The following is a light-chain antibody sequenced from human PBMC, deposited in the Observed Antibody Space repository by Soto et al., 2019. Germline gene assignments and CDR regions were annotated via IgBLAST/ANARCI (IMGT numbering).Light chain of an antibody. CDR2: DAS. CDR1: QSICNR. Sequence: DIQMTQSPSTLSASVGYVVTFTCRSIQSICNRLAWYQQKPGKAPKFLIYDASSLQSGVPLRFSGSGSGTEFTITISSLQPDDFANYYCQQYNTYAPWAFGQGTKVDIK. V-gene: IGKV1-5*01. J-gene: IGKJ1*01. CDR3: QQYNTYAPWA.